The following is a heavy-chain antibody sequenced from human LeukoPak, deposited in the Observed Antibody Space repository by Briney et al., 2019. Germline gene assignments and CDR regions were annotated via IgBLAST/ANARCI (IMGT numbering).Heavy chain of an antibody. V-gene: IGHV3-23*01. CDR1: GFTFSSYW. D-gene: IGHD2-2*01. J-gene: IGHJ5*02. CDR3: AKDSMGYCSSTSCYWGWFDP. CDR2: ISGSGGST. Sequence: PGGSLRLSCAASGFTFSSYWMHWVRQAPGKGLEWVSAISGSGGSTYYADSVKGRFTISRDNSKNTLYLQMNSLRAEDTAVYYCAKDSMGYCSSTSCYWGWFDPWGQGTLVTVSS.